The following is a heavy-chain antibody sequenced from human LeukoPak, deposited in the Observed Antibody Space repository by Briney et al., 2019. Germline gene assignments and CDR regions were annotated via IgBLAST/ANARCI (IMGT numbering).Heavy chain of an antibody. J-gene: IGHJ4*02. D-gene: IGHD5-18*01. CDR3: ARAVEAYSYGLRPFDY. CDR1: GFTFSSYS. Sequence: GGSLRLSCAASGFTFSSYSMNWVRQAPGKGLEWVSSISSSSSYIYYADSVKGRFTISRDNAKNSLYLQMNSLRAEDTAVYYCARAVEAYSYGLRPFDYWGQGTLVTVSS. CDR2: ISSSSSYI. V-gene: IGHV3-21*01.